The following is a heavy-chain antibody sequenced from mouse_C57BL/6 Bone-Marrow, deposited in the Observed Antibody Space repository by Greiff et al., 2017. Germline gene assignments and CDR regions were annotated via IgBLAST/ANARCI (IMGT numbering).Heavy chain of an antibody. CDR1: GYTFTSYW. V-gene: IGHV1-72*01. CDR3: ARFGWLPVCFDV. CDR2: IDPNSGGT. J-gene: IGHJ1*03. Sequence: QVQLQQPGAELVKPGASVKLSCKASGYTFTSYWMHWVKQRPGRGLERIGRIDPNSGGTKYNEKFKSKATLTVDKPSSTAYMQLSSLTSEDSAVYYCARFGWLPVCFDVWGTGTTVTVSS. D-gene: IGHD2-3*01.